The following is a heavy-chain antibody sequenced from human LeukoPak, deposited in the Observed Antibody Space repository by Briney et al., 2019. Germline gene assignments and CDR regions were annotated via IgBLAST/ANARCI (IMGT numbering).Heavy chain of an antibody. Sequence: SETLSLTCTVSGGSISSGGYYWSWIRQPPGKGLEWIGYIYHSGSTYYNPSLKSRVTISVDRSKNQFSLKLSSVTAADTAVYYCARNQLLFRSSPRHFDLWGRGTLVTVSS. D-gene: IGHD2-2*01. CDR1: GGSISSGGYY. CDR3: ARNQLLFRSSPRHFDL. J-gene: IGHJ2*01. V-gene: IGHV4-30-2*01. CDR2: IYHSGST.